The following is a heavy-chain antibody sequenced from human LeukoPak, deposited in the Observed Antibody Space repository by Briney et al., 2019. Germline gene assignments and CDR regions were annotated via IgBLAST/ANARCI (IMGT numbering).Heavy chain of an antibody. D-gene: IGHD3-10*01. CDR3: ARRLGRKFGERFYYYHYMDV. Sequence: SETLSLTCTVSTYSISGGYYWGWVRQPPGEGLEWIGEINHSRSTKYNPSLKSRVTISVDTSKNQFSLKLSSVTAADTAVYYCARRLGRKFGERFYYYHYMDVWGKGTTVTISS. CDR1: TYSISGGYY. J-gene: IGHJ6*03. CDR2: INHSRST. V-gene: IGHV4-38-2*02.